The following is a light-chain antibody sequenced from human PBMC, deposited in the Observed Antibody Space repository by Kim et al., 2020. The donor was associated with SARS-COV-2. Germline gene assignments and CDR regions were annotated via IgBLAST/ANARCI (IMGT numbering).Light chain of an antibody. CDR2: GAS. V-gene: IGKV3-20*01. Sequence: EIVLTQSPGTLSLSPGERATLSCRASQSVSSNYLAWYQQKPGQAPRLLIYGASSRATGIPDRLSGGGSGTDFTLTISRLEPEDFAVYYCQYYGASPPFTFGPGTKVDIK. CDR1: QSVSSNY. CDR3: QYYGASPPFT. J-gene: IGKJ3*01.